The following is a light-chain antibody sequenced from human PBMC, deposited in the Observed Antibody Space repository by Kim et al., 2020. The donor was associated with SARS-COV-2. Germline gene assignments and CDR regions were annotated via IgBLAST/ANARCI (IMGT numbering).Light chain of an antibody. CDR1: QNIVNC. V-gene: IGKV1-5*03. Sequence: ESEGERLTITGRASQNIVNCLAWYQQKPGKVPNLLIYKASTLKSGVPSRFSGSGSGTQFTLTINTLQPDDFATYYCQQYYSPFLFTFGQGTKLEI. CDR2: KAS. J-gene: IGKJ2*01. CDR3: QQYYSPFLFT.